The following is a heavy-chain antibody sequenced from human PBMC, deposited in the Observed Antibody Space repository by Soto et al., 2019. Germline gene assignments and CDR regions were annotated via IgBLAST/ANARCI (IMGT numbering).Heavy chain of an antibody. CDR1: GFSVSPSGVG. CDR3: AHKIGLNNGFDP. D-gene: IGHD3-16*01. CDR2: IYWDDDE. Sequence: SGPTLLNPTETLTLTCTFSGFSVSPSGVGVGWIRQPPGKALEWLALIYWDDDERYSPSLKSRLTITKDTSRNQVVLTMTNMDPVDTGTYDGAHKIGLNNGFDPWGQGTL. J-gene: IGHJ5*02. V-gene: IGHV2-5*02.